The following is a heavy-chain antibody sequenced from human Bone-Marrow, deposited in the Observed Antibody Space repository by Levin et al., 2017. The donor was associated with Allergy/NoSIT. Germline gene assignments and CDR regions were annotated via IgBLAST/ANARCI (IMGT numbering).Heavy chain of an antibody. CDR3: ARHPPGIAASGGYFDY. V-gene: IGHV4-39*01. J-gene: IGHJ4*02. CDR1: GGSFNNYY. D-gene: IGHD6-13*01. CDR2: IYYSGST. Sequence: PSETLSLTCAVSGGSFNNYYWTWIRQPPGKGLEWIGSIYYSGSTYYNPSLKSRVTISADTSKNQFSLKLSSLTVADTAVYYCARHPPGIAASGGYFDYWGQGTLVTVSS.